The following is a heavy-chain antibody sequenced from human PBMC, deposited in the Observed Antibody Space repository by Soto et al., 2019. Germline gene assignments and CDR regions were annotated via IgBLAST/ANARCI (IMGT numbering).Heavy chain of an antibody. CDR2: ISGGGDTT. V-gene: IGHV3-23*01. J-gene: IGHJ4*02. D-gene: IGHD3-10*01. CDR1: GFTFNNYA. CDR3: AKGRGGSGSLTPRVDF. Sequence: EVQLLESGGGLVQPGGSLRLSCAASGFTFNNYAMTWVRQAPGKGLEWVSAISGGGDTTSYADSAKGRFTVSRDGSKNTLYLQMSRLRAEDTALYYCAKGRGGSGSLTPRVDFWGQGTLVTVSS.